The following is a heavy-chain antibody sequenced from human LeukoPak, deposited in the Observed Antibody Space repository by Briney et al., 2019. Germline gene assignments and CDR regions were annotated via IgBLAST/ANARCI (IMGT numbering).Heavy chain of an antibody. CDR2: ISNTGDT. CDR1: GGSISGYY. J-gene: IGHJ4*02. V-gene: IGHV4-59*01. CDR3: ARRGFLDL. Sequence: PSETLSLTCTVSGGSISGYYWSWIRQPPGKGLEWIAFISNTGDTKYNPSLKSRVTMSVDTSKNQFSLKLTSVTAADTAVYYCARRGFLDLWGQGTLLTVSS.